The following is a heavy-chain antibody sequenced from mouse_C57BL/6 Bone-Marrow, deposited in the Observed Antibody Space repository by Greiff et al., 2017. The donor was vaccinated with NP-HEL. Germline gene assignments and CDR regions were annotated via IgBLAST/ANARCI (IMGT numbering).Heavy chain of an antibody. D-gene: IGHD2-2*01. Sequence: VQLQQSGPELVKPGASVKISCKASGYSFTGYYMNWVKQSPEKSLEWIGEINPSTGGTTYNQKFKAKATLTVDKSSSTAYMQLKSLTSEDSAVYYCARIYGYYWYFDVWGTGTTVTVSS. CDR1: GYSFTGYY. J-gene: IGHJ1*03. V-gene: IGHV1-42*01. CDR3: ARIYGYYWYFDV. CDR2: INPSTGGT.